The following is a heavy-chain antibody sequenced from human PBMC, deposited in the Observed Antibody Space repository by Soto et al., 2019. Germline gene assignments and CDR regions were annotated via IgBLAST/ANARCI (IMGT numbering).Heavy chain of an antibody. CDR3: ARGIDSSGYYYYFDY. D-gene: IGHD3-22*01. Sequence: QVQLVQSGAEVKKPGSSVKVSCKASGGTFSSYTISWVRQAPGQGLEWMGRIIPILGIANYAQKFRGRVTITADKSTSPAYMELGSLRSEDPAVYYCARGIDSSGYYYYFDYWGQGTLVTVSS. J-gene: IGHJ4*02. V-gene: IGHV1-69*02. CDR2: IIPILGIA. CDR1: GGTFSSYT.